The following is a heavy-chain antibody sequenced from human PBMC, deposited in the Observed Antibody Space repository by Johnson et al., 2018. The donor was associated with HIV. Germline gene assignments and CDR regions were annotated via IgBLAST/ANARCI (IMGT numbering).Heavy chain of an antibody. Sequence: NWVRQAPGKGLEWVGRIKSKTDGGTTDYAAPVNGRSTISRDDSKNTLYLQMNSLKTEDTAVYYCTTDDAHPYGDYGEAFDIWGQGTMVTVSS. CDR2: IKSKTDGGTT. V-gene: IGHV3-15*01. D-gene: IGHD4-17*01. CDR3: TTDDAHPYGDYGEAFDI. J-gene: IGHJ3*02.